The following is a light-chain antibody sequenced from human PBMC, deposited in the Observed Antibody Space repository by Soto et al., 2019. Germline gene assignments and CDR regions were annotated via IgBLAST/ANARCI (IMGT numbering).Light chain of an antibody. J-gene: IGKJ1*01. CDR3: QQYNRYSPWT. CDR2: KAS. CDR1: QSISSW. Sequence: DIQSTQSRACVSSGVLDIVSITCRVSQSISSWLAWYQQKPGKAPKLLIYKASSLESGVPSRFSGSGSGTEFTLTISSLQPDDFATYYCQQYNRYSPWTFGQGTKVDIK. V-gene: IGKV1-5*03.